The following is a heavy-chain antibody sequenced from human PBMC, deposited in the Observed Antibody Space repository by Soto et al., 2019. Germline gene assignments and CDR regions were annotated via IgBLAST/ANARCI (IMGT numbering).Heavy chain of an antibody. CDR3: ARGITMVRGVLLDAFDI. CDR2: INPNSGGT. V-gene: IGHV1-2*04. D-gene: IGHD3-10*01. CDR1: GYTFTGYY. Sequence: ASVKVSCKASGYTFTGYYMHWVRQAPGQGLEWMGWINPNSGGTNYAQKFQGWVTMTRDTSISTAYIELSRLGSDDTAVYYFARGITMVRGVLLDAFDIWGKGTMVTVSS. J-gene: IGHJ3*02.